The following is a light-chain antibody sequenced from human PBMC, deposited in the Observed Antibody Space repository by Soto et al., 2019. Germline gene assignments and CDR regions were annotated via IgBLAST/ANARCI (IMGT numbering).Light chain of an antibody. CDR1: YSDVGAYNH. V-gene: IGLV2-14*01. CDR2: EVS. CDR3: TSFTTSKTYV. J-gene: IGLJ1*01. Sequence: QSALTQPASVSGSPGQSITVSCTGTYSDVGAYNHVSWYQHHPGKAPKLMIFEVSYRPSGVSNRFSGSKSGNTASLTISGLQAEDEADYYCTSFTTSKTYVFGTGTKVTVL.